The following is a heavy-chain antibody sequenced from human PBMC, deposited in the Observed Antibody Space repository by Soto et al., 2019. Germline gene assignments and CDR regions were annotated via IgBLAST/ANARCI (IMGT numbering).Heavy chain of an antibody. CDR3: ARGVFRFLQWFDP. Sequence: SETLSLTCTVSGASVNSDNYYWSWIRQPPGKGLEWIGYVYYSGSTNYNPSLKSRATISLDTYKNQFSLKMTAMTSADTAFYYCARGVFRFLQWFDPWGDGTKVAIYS. CDR1: GASVNSDNYY. CDR2: VYYSGST. D-gene: IGHD3-3*01. J-gene: IGHJ5*02. V-gene: IGHV4-61*01.